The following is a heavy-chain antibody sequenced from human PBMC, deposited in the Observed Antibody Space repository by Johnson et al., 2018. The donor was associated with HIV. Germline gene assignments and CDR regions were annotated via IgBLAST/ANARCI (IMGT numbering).Heavy chain of an antibody. CDR1: GFTFNNVW. Sequence: QVQLVESGGGLVQPGGSLRLSCAASGFTFNNVWMHWVRQVPGKGLEYVSRITNNGGSTYYVDSVKGRFTISRDNSKNTLYLQMNSLRAEDTAVYYCARAVTPFGDWEAFDIWGQGTMVTVSS. J-gene: IGHJ3*02. CDR3: ARAVTPFGDWEAFDI. D-gene: IGHD3-10*01. CDR2: ITNNGGST. V-gene: IGHV3-64*04.